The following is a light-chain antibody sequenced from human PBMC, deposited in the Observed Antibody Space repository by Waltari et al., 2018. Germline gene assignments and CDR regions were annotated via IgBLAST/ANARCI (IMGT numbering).Light chain of an antibody. J-gene: IGKJ3*01. CDR3: QQSYSTPST. V-gene: IGKV1-39*01. Sequence: DIQMTQSPSSLSAVVGDRVPIPCRASQSIGNYLNWYQQKPGKAPQLLIYSASSLQRGVPSRFSGRGSGTEFSLTISGLQPDDFATYYCQQSYSTPSTFGPGTKVDIK. CDR2: SAS. CDR1: QSIGNY.